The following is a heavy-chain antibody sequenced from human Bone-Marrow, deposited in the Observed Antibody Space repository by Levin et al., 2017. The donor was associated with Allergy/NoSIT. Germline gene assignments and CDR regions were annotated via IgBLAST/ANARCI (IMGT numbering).Heavy chain of an antibody. CDR3: ARSTSPVLLWFGELFGSQLYGMDV. CDR2: ISSSSSYI. D-gene: IGHD3-10*01. Sequence: GGSLRLSCAASGFTFSSYSMNWVRQAPGKGLEWVSSISSSSSYIYYADSVKGRFTISRDNAKNSLYLQMNSLRAEDTAVYYCARSTSPVLLWFGELFGSQLYGMDVWGQGTTVTVSS. CDR1: GFTFSSYS. V-gene: IGHV3-21*01. J-gene: IGHJ6*02.